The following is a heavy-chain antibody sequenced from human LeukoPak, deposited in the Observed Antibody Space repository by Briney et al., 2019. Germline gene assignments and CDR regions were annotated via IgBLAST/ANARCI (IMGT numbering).Heavy chain of an antibody. CDR1: RGTFSSYV. D-gene: IGHD4-11*01. V-gene: IGHV1-69*13. CDR2: IIPIFGTA. CDR3: ARFVTTSHYFDY. Sequence: ASVKVSCEASRGTFSSYVISWVRQAPGQGLEWMGGIIPIFGTANYAQKFQGRVTITADESTSTAYMELSSLRAEDTAVYYCARFVTTSHYFDYWGQGTLVTVSS. J-gene: IGHJ4*02.